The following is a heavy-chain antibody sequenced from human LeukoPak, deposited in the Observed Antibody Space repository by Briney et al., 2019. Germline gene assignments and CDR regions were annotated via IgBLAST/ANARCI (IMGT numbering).Heavy chain of an antibody. CDR3: AREVEYYDSSGHRPHAFDI. J-gene: IGHJ3*02. CDR2: ISYSGGT. Sequence: PGGSLRLSCAASGFTFSSYSMNWVRQAPGKGLEWFGSISYSGGTSYNPSLRSRVTISVDTSKNQFSLKLNSVTAADTAVYYCAREVEYYDSSGHRPHAFDIWGQGTVVTVSS. CDR1: GFTFSSYSMN. D-gene: IGHD3-22*01. V-gene: IGHV4-59*05.